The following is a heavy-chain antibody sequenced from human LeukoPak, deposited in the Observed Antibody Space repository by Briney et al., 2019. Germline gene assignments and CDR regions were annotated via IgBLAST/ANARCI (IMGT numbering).Heavy chain of an antibody. CDR1: GFTFSSYS. J-gene: IGHJ4*02. CDR2: ISGSGGST. Sequence: GGSLRLSCAASGFTFSSYSMNWVRQAPGKGLEWVSAISGSGGSTYYADSVKGRFTISRDNSKNTLYLQMNSLRAEDTAVYYCAKDRGAIVGAQDYWGQGTLVTVSS. D-gene: IGHD1-26*01. CDR3: AKDRGAIVGAQDY. V-gene: IGHV3-23*01.